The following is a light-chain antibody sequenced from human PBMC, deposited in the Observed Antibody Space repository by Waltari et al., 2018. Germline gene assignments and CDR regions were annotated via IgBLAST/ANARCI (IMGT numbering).Light chain of an antibody. CDR2: DNN. J-gene: IGLJ2*01. CDR3: QSYDSSRSGPVV. Sequence: HSVLTLPPSVSGAPGQRVTIPCTGCSSNIGGSSGDHGYWQLPGTARTPLIYDNNNRPSGVPDRFSGSNSGTSASVAITGLQVETEAEYDCQSYDSSRSGPVVFGGGTQLTVL. CDR1: SSNIGGSSG. V-gene: IGLV1-40*01.